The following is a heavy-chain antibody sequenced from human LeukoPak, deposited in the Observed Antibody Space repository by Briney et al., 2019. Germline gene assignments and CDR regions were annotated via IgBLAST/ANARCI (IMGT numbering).Heavy chain of an antibody. CDR1: GDPISSGSYY. CDR3: ARTSFYYDGGGYSARFDY. V-gene: IGHV4-39*07. Sequence: SSETLSLTCTVSGDPISSGSYYWGWIRQPPGKGLECIAIIYYSGSTYYNPSLKSRVTISVDTSKNQFSLKLTSVTAADTAVYYCARTSFYYDGGGYSARFDYWGQGTLVTVSS. J-gene: IGHJ4*02. D-gene: IGHD3-22*01. CDR2: IYYSGST.